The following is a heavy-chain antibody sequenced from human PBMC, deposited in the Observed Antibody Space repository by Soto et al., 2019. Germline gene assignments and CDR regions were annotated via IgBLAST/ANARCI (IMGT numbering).Heavy chain of an antibody. CDR1: GGTSSSYA. CDR2: LIPIFGTA. D-gene: IGHD2-15*01. V-gene: IGHV1-69*06. J-gene: IGHJ6*02. CDR3: ARDTHGVVVVAATRPHADGLDV. Sequence: VQLVQSGAEVKKPGPSVQVACKDSGGTSSSYAISRVLQAPGQGLEWMGGLIPIFGTANYAQKFQGRTTITADKSTSTAYMELSSLRSEDTAVYYCARDTHGVVVVAATRPHADGLDVWGQGTTVTVSS.